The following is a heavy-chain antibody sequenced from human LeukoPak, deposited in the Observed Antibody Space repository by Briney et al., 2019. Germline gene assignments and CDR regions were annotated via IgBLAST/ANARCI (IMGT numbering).Heavy chain of an antibody. CDR2: IYHSGST. J-gene: IGHJ6*02. Sequence: SQTLSLTCAVSGGSISSGGYSWSWIRQPPGKGLEWIGYIYHSGSTYYNPSLKSRVTISVDRSKNQFSLKLSSVTAADTAVYYCAREVGVRGAFYYGMDVWGQGTTVTVSS. CDR1: GGSISSGGYS. CDR3: AREVGVRGAFYYGMDV. D-gene: IGHD3-10*01. V-gene: IGHV4-30-2*01.